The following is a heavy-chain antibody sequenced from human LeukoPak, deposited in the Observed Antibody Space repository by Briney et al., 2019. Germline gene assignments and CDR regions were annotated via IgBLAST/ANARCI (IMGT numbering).Heavy chain of an antibody. J-gene: IGHJ6*03. V-gene: IGHV4-39*07. D-gene: IGHD3-3*01. CDR3: ARYYDFWSGYLEVGYMDV. CDR2: IYHSGST. Sequence: SETLSLTCTVSGGSISSSSYYWGWIRQPPGKGLEWIGSIYHSGSTYYNLSLKSRVTVSVDTSKNQFSLKLSSVTAADTAVYYCARYYDFWSGYLEVGYMDVWGKGTTVTVSS. CDR1: GGSISSSSYY.